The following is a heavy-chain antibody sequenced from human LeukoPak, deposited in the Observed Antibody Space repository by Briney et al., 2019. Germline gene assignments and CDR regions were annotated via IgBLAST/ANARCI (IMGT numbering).Heavy chain of an antibody. D-gene: IGHD2-2*01. Sequence: LSETLSLTCTVSGGSITNYYWSWIRQPAGKGLEWIGRIYTSGSTSYNPSLKSRVTMSVDTSKNQFSLKPNSVTAADTAVYYCARGCSSTSCWLRMDVWGQGTTVTVSS. CDR1: GGSITNYY. CDR3: ARGCSSTSCWLRMDV. V-gene: IGHV4-4*07. J-gene: IGHJ6*02. CDR2: IYTSGST.